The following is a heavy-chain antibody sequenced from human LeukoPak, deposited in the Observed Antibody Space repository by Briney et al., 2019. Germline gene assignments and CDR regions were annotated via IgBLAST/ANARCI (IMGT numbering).Heavy chain of an antibody. V-gene: IGHV3-30*18. CDR1: GFTFSSYG. Sequence: ERSLRLSCAASGFTFSSYGMHWVRQAPGKGLEWVAVISYDGSNKYYADSVKGRFTISRDNSKNTLYLQMNSLRAEDTAVYYCAKNVLLWFGELSYFDYWGQGTLVTVSS. D-gene: IGHD3-10*01. CDR3: AKNVLLWFGELSYFDY. CDR2: ISYDGSNK. J-gene: IGHJ4*02.